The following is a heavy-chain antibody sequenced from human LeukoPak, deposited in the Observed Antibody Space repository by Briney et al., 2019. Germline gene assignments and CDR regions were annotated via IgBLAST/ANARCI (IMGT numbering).Heavy chain of an antibody. CDR1: GFTFSDYN. V-gene: IGHV3-30*18. Sequence: GGSLRLSCAASGFTFSDYNMHWLRQAPGKGLEWVTVISYDGSNKYYADSVKGRFTISRDNSKNTLHLQMNSLRAEDTAVYYCAKVRWDNSGWYYLDYWGQGTLVTVSS. J-gene: IGHJ4*02. CDR3: AKVRWDNSGWYYLDY. CDR2: ISYDGSNK. D-gene: IGHD6-19*01.